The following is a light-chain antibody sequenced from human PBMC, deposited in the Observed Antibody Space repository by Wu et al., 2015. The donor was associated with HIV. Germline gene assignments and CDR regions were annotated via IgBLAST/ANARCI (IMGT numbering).Light chain of an antibody. CDR3: QQSYSTPRT. J-gene: IGKJ2*01. Sequence: DRVDTHLPGKSERSVTFKFGISRSHGKAPKLLIYAASSLQSGVPSRFSGSGSGTDFTLTISSLQPEDFATYYCQQSYSTPRTFGQGTKLEIK. CDR2: AAS. CDR1: ERSVT. V-gene: IGKV1-39*01.